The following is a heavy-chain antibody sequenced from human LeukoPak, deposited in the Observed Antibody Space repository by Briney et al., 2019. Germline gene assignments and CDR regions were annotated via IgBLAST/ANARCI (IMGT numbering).Heavy chain of an antibody. CDR1: GGTFISYA. V-gene: IGHV1-69*01. Sequence: GSSVKVSCKASGGTFISYAISWVRQAPGQGLEWMGGIIPIFGTANYAQKFQGRVTITADESTSTAYMELSSLRSEDTAVYYCARDPCSSTSCFNWFDPWGQGTLVTVSS. D-gene: IGHD2-2*01. J-gene: IGHJ5*02. CDR3: ARDPCSSTSCFNWFDP. CDR2: IIPIFGTA.